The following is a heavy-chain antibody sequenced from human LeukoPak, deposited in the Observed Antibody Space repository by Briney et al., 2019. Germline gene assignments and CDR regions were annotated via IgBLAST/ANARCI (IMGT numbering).Heavy chain of an antibody. Sequence: PGRSLRLSCAASGFTFSSYGMHWVRQAPGKGLEWVAVISYDGSNKYYADSVKGRFTISRDNSKNTLYLQMNSLRAEDTAVYYCAKDSRGYYDSSVNFDYWGQGTLVTVSS. V-gene: IGHV3-30*18. CDR3: AKDSRGYYDSSVNFDY. CDR2: ISYDGSNK. CDR1: GFTFSSYG. D-gene: IGHD3-22*01. J-gene: IGHJ4*02.